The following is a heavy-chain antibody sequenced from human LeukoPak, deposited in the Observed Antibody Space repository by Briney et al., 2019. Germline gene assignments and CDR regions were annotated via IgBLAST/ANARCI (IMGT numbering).Heavy chain of an antibody. D-gene: IGHD2-2*01. CDR3: AREGIVVVAAAVYFDY. CDR2: ISGSGGST. Sequence: PGGSLRLSCAASGFTFSSYAMSWVRQAPGKGLGWVSAISGSGGSTYYADSVKGRFTISRDNSRNTLYLQMNSLRAEDTAVYYCAREGIVVVAAAVYFDYWGQGTLVTVSS. CDR1: GFTFSSYA. J-gene: IGHJ4*02. V-gene: IGHV3-23*01.